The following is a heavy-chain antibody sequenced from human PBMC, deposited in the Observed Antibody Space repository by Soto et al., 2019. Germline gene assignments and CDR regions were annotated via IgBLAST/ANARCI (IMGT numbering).Heavy chain of an antibody. J-gene: IGHJ6*02. CDR3: ARDRIAAAGYRIYCYYYRMDV. CDR1: GYTFTGYY. V-gene: IGHV1-2*04. D-gene: IGHD6-13*01. CDR2: INPNSGGT. Sequence: QVQLVQSGAEVKKPGASVKVSCKASGYTFTGYYMHWVRQAPGQGLEWMGWINPNSGGTNYAQKFQGWVNMTRDTYISTAYMDLSRLRADDTAVYYCARDRIAAAGYRIYCYYYRMDVWGQGTKVTVSS.